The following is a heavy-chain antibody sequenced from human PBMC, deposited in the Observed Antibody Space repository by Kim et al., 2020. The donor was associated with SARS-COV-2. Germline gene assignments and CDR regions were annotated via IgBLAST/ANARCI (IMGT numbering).Heavy chain of an antibody. Sequence: GGSLRLSCAASGFTVNNFAMSWVRQAPGKGLEWVSTDPGGGGRTFYADSVKGRFTISRDNYKNTVILQMNRVRAEDTAVYYCAKAQPLSSGCYVFEDWGQGTLVTVSS. D-gene: IGHD6-19*01. CDR3: AKAQPLSSGCYVFED. J-gene: IGHJ4*02. V-gene: IGHV3-23*01. CDR2: DPGGGGRT. CDR1: GFTVNNFA.